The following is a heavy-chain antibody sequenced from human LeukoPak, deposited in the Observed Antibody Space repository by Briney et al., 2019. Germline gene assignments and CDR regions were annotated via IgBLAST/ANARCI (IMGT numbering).Heavy chain of an antibody. V-gene: IGHV1-18*01. J-gene: IGHJ4*02. D-gene: IGHD1-26*01. CDR3: ARVAGEVGARDY. CDR1: GYTFTHSG. CDR2: ISAYSGTT. Sequence: ASVKVSCKASGYTFTHSGISWVRQAPGQGLEWVGWISAYSGTTNYTQKLQGRVTMTTETSTRTAYMELRSLRSDDTAVYYCARVAGEVGARDYWGQGTLVTVSS.